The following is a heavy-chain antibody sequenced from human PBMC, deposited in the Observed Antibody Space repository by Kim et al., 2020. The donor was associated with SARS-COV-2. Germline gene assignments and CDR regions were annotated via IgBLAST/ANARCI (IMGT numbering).Heavy chain of an antibody. J-gene: IGHJ4*02. CDR3: ARDSSAYYDFWSGYSNLDY. Sequence: GRFTISRDNAKNSLYLQMNSLRAEDTAVYYCARDSSAYYDFWSGYSNLDYWGQGTLVTVSS. D-gene: IGHD3-3*01. V-gene: IGHV3-11*05.